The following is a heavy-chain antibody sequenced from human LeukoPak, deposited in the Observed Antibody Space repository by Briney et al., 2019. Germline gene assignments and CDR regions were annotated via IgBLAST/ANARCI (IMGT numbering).Heavy chain of an antibody. CDR1: GYTFTNYD. Sequence: ASMKVSCKASGYTFTNYDINWVRQASGQGLEWMGWMNPNSGDTGYAQEYQGRVTFTRDTSISTAYMELSNLRSEDTAIYYCARSGFGGGVYFDYWGQGTLVTDSS. V-gene: IGHV1-8*03. CDR2: MNPNSGDT. J-gene: IGHJ4*02. CDR3: ARSGFGGGVYFDY. D-gene: IGHD2-21*01.